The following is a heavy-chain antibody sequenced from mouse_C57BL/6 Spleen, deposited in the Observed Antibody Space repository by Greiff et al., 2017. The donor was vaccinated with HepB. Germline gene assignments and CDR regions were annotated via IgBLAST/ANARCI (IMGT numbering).Heavy chain of an antibody. V-gene: IGHV1-12*01. CDR2: IYPGNGDT. D-gene: IGHD1-1*01. CDR1: GYTFTSYN. J-gene: IGHJ3*01. CDR3: ARNGCSELRAWFAY. Sequence: LQQSGAELVRPGASVKMSCKASGYTFTSYNMHWVKQTPRQGLEWIGAIYPGNGDTSYNQKFKGKATLTVDKSSSTAYMQISSLTSEDSAVYVWARNGCSELRAWFAYWGQGTLVTVSA.